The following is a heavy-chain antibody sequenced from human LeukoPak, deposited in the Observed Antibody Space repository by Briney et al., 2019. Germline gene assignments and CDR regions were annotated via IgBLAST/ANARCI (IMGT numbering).Heavy chain of an antibody. Sequence: ASVKVSCKASGYTFTSYYMHWVRQAPGQGLEWMGIINPSGGSTSYAQKFQGRVTMTRDTSTSTAYMELSRLRSDDTAEYYCAREGREYQLPYDYWGQGTLVTVSS. CDR2: INPSGGST. V-gene: IGHV1-46*01. J-gene: IGHJ4*02. D-gene: IGHD2-2*01. CDR3: AREGREYQLPYDY. CDR1: GYTFTSYY.